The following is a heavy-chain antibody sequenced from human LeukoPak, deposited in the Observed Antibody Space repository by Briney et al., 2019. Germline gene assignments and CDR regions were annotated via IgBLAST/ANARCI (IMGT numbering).Heavy chain of an antibody. CDR3: AKGVTS. J-gene: IGHJ4*02. Sequence: GGSLRLSCAASGFTFSTYAMHWVRQAPGKGLEWVAFIQFDGSSKYYADSVKGRFTISRDNSKNALYLQMNSLRAEDTAVYYCAKGVTSWGQGTLVTVSS. CDR2: IQFDGSSK. D-gene: IGHD2/OR15-2a*01. CDR1: GFTFSTYA. V-gene: IGHV3-30*02.